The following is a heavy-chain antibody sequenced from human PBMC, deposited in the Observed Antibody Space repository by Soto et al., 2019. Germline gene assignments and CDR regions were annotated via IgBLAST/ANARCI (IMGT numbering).Heavy chain of an antibody. D-gene: IGHD3-16*02. J-gene: IGHJ4*02. CDR2: IYYTGST. CDR1: GGSISSTSYY. CDR3: ATLWGSNRRLDY. Sequence: SETLSLTCTVSGGSISSTSYYWGWIRQPPGKGLEWIGRIYYTGSTTYNPSLKGRVTMSVDTSKNQFSLRLSSVTAADTAVYYCATLWGSNRRLDYWGQGALVTVSS. V-gene: IGHV4-39*01.